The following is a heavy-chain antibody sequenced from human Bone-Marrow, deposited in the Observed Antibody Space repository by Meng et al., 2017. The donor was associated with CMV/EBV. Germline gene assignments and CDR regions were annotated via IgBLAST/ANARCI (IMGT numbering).Heavy chain of an antibody. CDR3: ARSSGWSRFDH. CDR2: INPSDDT. Sequence: HVQLVQSGAEVKKPGALVKVSCKASGYPLTDYYIHGVRQAPGQWLEWMGWINPSDDTNYAQNFQGRVTMTRDMSINTVYMELSRLTSDDTAVYYCARSSGWSRFDHWGQGTLVTVSS. D-gene: IGHD6-19*01. CDR1: GYPLTDYY. V-gene: IGHV1-2*02. J-gene: IGHJ4*02.